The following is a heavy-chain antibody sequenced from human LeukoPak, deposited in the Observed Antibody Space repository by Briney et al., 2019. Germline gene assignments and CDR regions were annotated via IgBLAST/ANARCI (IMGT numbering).Heavy chain of an antibody. CDR3: ARDSGTTGEVKFDP. J-gene: IGHJ5*02. V-gene: IGHV4-34*01. CDR1: GGSFSGYY. D-gene: IGHD3-10*01. Sequence: SETLSLTCAVYGGSFSGYYWRWIRQPPGKGLEWLGEINHSGSTNYNPSLESRVTMSVDTSKNQFSLKLRSVTAADTAVYYCARDSGTTGEVKFDPWGQGILVTVSS. CDR2: INHSGST.